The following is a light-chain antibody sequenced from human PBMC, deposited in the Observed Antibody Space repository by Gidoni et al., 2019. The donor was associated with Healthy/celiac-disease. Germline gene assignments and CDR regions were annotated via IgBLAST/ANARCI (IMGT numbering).Light chain of an antibody. Sequence: VLTQSPATLSLSPAERATLSCRASQSVSSYLAWYQQKPGQAPRLLIYDSANRATGIPARFSGSGSGTDFTLTISSREPEDFAVYYCQQRSNWPPRTFGQGTRLEIK. V-gene: IGKV3-11*01. CDR2: DSA. CDR1: QSVSSY. CDR3: QQRSNWPPRT. J-gene: IGKJ5*01.